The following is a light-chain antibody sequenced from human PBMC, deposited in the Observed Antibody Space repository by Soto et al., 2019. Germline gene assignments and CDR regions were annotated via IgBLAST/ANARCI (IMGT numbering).Light chain of an antibody. CDR3: TSYTGSSTFVV. J-gene: IGLJ2*01. CDR1: SSDVGSYNR. CDR2: EVS. Sequence: QSALTQPPSVSGSPGQSVTISCTGTSSDVGSYNRVSWYQQPPGTAPKLMIYEVSNRPSGVPDRFSGSKSGNTASLTISGLQAEDEADYYCTSYTGSSTFVVFGGGTKVTV. V-gene: IGLV2-18*02.